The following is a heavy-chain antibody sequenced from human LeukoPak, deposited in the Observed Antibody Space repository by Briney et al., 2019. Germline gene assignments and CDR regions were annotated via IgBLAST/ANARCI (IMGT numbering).Heavy chain of an antibody. CDR2: IYYSGST. V-gene: IGHV4-59*11. CDR1: GGSISSHY. Sequence: ETLSLTCTVSGGSISSHYWSWIRQPPGKGLEWIGYIYYSGSTNYNPSLKSRVTISVDTSKNQFSLKLSSVTAADTAVYYCARDRVVPAAIFSGDYYYYYYVDVWGKGTTVTVSS. CDR3: ARDRVVPAAIFSGDYYYYYYVDV. D-gene: IGHD2-2*02. J-gene: IGHJ6*03.